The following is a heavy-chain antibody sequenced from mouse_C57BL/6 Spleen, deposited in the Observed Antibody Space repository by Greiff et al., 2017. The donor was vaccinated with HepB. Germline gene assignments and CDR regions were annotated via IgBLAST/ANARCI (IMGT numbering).Heavy chain of an antibody. CDR1: GYTFTSYW. D-gene: IGHD1-1*01. Sequence: QVHVKQSGAELAKPGASVKLSCKASGYTFTSYWMHWVKQRPGQGLEWIGYINPSSGYTKYNQKFKDKATLTADKSSSTAYMQLSSLTYEDSAVYYCAVITTVVATDYYAMDYWGQGTSVTVSS. J-gene: IGHJ4*01. CDR2: INPSSGYT. CDR3: AVITTVVATDYYAMDY. V-gene: IGHV1-7*01.